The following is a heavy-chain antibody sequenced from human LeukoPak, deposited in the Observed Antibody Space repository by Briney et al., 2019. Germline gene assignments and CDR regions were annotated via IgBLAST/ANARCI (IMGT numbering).Heavy chain of an antibody. CDR2: INSDGSST. CDR1: GFTFSSYW. Sequence: GGSLRLSCAASGFTFSSYWMHWVRQAPGKGLVWVSRINSDGSSTGYADSVKGRFTISRDNAKNTLYLQMNSLRAEDTAVYYCARAKGPVLLWFGELLGAFDIWGQGTMVTVSS. D-gene: IGHD3-10*01. J-gene: IGHJ3*02. CDR3: ARAKGPVLLWFGELLGAFDI. V-gene: IGHV3-74*01.